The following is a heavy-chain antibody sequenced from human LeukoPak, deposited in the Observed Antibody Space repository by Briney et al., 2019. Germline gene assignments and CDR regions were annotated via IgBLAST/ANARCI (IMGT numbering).Heavy chain of an antibody. V-gene: IGHV4-34*01. D-gene: IGHD2-2*01. CDR3: ASPTLNCSSTSCYFGY. J-gene: IGHJ4*02. Sequence: KSSETLSLTCAVYGGSFSGYYWSWIRQPPGKGLEWIGEINHSGSTNYNPSLKSRVTISVDTSKNQFSLKLSSVTAADTAVYYCASPTLNCSSTSCYFGYWGQGTLVTVSS. CDR1: GGSFSGYY. CDR2: INHSGST.